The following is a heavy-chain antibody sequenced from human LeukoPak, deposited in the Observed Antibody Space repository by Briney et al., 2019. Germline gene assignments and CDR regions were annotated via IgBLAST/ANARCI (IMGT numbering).Heavy chain of an antibody. V-gene: IGHV3-30*02. CDR1: GFTFRNYG. D-gene: IGHD2-8*02. Sequence: SGGSLRLSCAASGFTFRNYGMHWVRQATGKGLGWVSFIWSDGNNRFYAASVKGRFTISRDNSKSMLYLQMDSLRPEDTAVYYCAKDPGASVSGFHMDVWGKGTTVIVSS. CDR2: IWSDGNNR. CDR3: AKDPGASVSGFHMDV. J-gene: IGHJ6*03.